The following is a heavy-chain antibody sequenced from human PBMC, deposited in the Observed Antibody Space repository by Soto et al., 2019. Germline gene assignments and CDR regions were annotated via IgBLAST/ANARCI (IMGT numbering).Heavy chain of an antibody. CDR2: ISWNSGSI. CDR3: AKDGGADFWSGYGDV. J-gene: IGHJ6*04. V-gene: IGHV3-9*01. CDR1: GFTFDDYA. Sequence: LRLSCAASGFTFDDYAMHWVRQAPGKGLEWVSGISWNSGSIGYADSVKGRFTISRDNAKNSLYLQMNSLRAEDTALYYCAKDGGADFWSGYGDVWGKGTTVTVPS. D-gene: IGHD3-3*01.